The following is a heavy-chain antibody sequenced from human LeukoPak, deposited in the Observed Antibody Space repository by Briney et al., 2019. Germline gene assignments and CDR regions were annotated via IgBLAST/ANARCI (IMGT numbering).Heavy chain of an antibody. CDR1: GFTFSGYW. CDR3: ARDTSRTMDV. CDR2: INTDGSTT. J-gene: IGHJ6*02. Sequence: PGGSPRLSCAASGFTFSGYWMHWVRQAPGKGLVWVSIINTDGSTTRYADSVKGRFTISRDNAKNTLYLQINSPRVEDTAVYFCARDTSRTMDVWGQGTTVTV. V-gene: IGHV3-74*01. D-gene: IGHD2/OR15-2a*01.